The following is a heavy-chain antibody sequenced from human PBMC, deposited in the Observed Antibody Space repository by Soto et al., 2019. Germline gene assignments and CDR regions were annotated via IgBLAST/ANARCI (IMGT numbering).Heavy chain of an antibody. D-gene: IGHD2-21*01. Sequence: QVQLQESGPGLVKPSQTLSLICTVSGGSISSHDDYWSWIRQLPGEGLEWIGFISHNGNTFYNPSLKSRLTISLDTSKNQFSLKLSSVTAADTAVYYCTRGELWWDYWGQGTLVTVSS. CDR3: TRGELWWDY. V-gene: IGHV4-30-4*08. J-gene: IGHJ4*02. CDR1: GGSISSHDDY. CDR2: ISHNGNT.